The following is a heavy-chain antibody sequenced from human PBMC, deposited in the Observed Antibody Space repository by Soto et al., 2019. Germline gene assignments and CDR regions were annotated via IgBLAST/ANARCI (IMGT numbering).Heavy chain of an antibody. CDR1: GFTLGRFG. D-gene: IGHD3-9*01. V-gene: IGHV3-33*01. CDR2: IWYDGSNT. CDR3: ARSSFDWFAFDI. Sequence: QVQLGESGGGVVQPGRSLRLSCASSGFTLGRFGMHWVRQAPGKGLEWVAVIWYDGSNTYYADSVKGRFTVSRDNPKNTLYLQMNSLRAEDTAVYYCARSSFDWFAFDIWGPGPMVTVSA. J-gene: IGHJ3*02.